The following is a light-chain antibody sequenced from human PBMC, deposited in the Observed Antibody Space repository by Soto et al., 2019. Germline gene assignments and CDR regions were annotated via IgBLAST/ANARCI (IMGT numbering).Light chain of an antibody. CDR1: QSVSSSY. V-gene: IGKV3-15*01. CDR2: GAS. J-gene: IGKJ1*01. Sequence: EIVLTQSPGTLSLSPGERATVSCRASQSVSSSYLAWYQQKPGQAPRLLFYGASTRATGIPARFSGSGSGTDFTLTIHSLQSEDFAVYYCQQYDNWPWTFGQGTKVDI. CDR3: QQYDNWPWT.